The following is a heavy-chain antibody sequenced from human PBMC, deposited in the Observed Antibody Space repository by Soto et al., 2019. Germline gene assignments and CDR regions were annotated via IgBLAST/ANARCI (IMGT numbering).Heavy chain of an antibody. D-gene: IGHD7-27*01. Sequence: ASVKVSCKASGYTFSSYAMHWVRQAPGQRLEWMGWVNAGYGNTKSSQKFQDRVTISRDTSTSTAYMELTSLRSEDTAVYYCARDTGDGTFDFWGQGTLVTVSS. J-gene: IGHJ4*02. CDR2: VNAGYGNT. CDR3: ARDTGDGTFDF. CDR1: GYTFSSYA. V-gene: IGHV1-3*01.